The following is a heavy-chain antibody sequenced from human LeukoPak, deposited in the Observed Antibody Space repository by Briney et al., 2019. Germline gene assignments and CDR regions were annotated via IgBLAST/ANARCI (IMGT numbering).Heavy chain of an antibody. Sequence: GGSLRLSCAASGFTFSSYEMNWVRQARGKGLEWVSYISSSGSTIYYADSVKGRFTISRDNAKNSLYLQMNSLRAEDTAVYYCARGGGLLWFGEYSGPWGQGTLVTVSS. V-gene: IGHV3-48*03. CDR1: GFTFSSYE. J-gene: IGHJ5*02. D-gene: IGHD3-10*01. CDR3: ARGGGLLWFGEYSGP. CDR2: ISSSGSTI.